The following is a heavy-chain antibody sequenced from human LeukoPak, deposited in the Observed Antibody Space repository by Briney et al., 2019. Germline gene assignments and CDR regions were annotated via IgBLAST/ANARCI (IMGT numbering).Heavy chain of an antibody. Sequence: ASVKVSCKASGYTFTGYYMHWVRQAPGQGLEWMGWINPNSDGTNYAQKFQGRVTMTRDTSISTAYMELSRLRSDDTAVYYCARSPDIVVVPIHNWFDPWGQGTLVTVSS. CDR3: ARSPDIVVVPIHNWFDP. J-gene: IGHJ5*02. CDR2: INPNSDGT. CDR1: GYTFTGYY. D-gene: IGHD2-2*01. V-gene: IGHV1-2*02.